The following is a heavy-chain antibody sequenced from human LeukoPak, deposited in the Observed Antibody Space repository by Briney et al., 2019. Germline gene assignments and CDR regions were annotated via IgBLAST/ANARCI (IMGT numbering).Heavy chain of an antibody. J-gene: IGHJ6*03. D-gene: IGHD2-21*02. CDR1: GFTFSSYG. V-gene: IGHV3-23*01. CDR3: AKGGEYCGGDCPGTYYYYYYMDV. Sequence: GGSLRLSCAASGFTFSSYGMSWVRQAPGKGLEWVSAISGSGGSTYYADSVKGRFTISRDNSKNTLYLQMNSLRAEDTAVYYCAKGGEYCGGDCPGTYYYYYYMDVWGKGTTVTISS. CDR2: ISGSGGST.